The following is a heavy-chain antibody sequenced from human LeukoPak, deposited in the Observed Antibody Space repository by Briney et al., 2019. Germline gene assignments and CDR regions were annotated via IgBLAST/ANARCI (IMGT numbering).Heavy chain of an antibody. Sequence: GGSQIFCCAAFGFTFSAYIMNWVRQAPGKGLEWVASISRNSTYIHYADSVKGRFTISRDNARNSLFLQMNSLRAEDTAIYYCARDEGYYFASWGQGPQVTVSS. CDR2: ISRNSTYI. CDR3: ARDEGYYFAS. CDR1: GFTFSAYI. J-gene: IGHJ4*02. V-gene: IGHV3-21*01.